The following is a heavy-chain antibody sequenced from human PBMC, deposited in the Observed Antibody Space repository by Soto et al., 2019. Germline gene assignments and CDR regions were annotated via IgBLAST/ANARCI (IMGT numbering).Heavy chain of an antibody. CDR3: TRSGYSSGWRDDAFDI. CDR1: GFTFSGSA. CDR2: IRSKANSYAT. Sequence: EVQLVESGGGLVQPGGSVKLSCAASGFTFSGSAMHWVRQASGKGLEWVGRIRSKANSYATAYAASVKGRFTISRDDSKNTAYLQMNSLKTEDTAVYYCTRSGYSSGWRDDAFDIWGQATMVTVSS. J-gene: IGHJ3*02. V-gene: IGHV3-73*01. D-gene: IGHD6-19*01.